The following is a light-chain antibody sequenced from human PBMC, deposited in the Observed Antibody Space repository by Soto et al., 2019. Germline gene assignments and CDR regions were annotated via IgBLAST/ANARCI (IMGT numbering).Light chain of an antibody. Sequence: EIVMTQSPATLSLSPGERATLSCRASQSVSSNLAWYQQKPGQAPRLLIYGASTRATGIPARFSGSGSGTDFTLTISSLQSEDFAVYYCQQYSNWPPLTFGGGTKVEIK. CDR2: GAS. V-gene: IGKV3-15*01. CDR1: QSVSSN. J-gene: IGKJ4*01. CDR3: QQYSNWPPLT.